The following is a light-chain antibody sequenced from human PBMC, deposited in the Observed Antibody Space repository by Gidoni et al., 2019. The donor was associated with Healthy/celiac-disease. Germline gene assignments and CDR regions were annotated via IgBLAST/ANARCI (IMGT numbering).Light chain of an antibody. J-gene: IGKJ4*01. V-gene: IGKV1-9*01. Sequence: IQLTQSPSSLSASVGDRVTITCRASQGISSYLAWYQQKPGKAPKLLIYAASTLQSGVPSRFIGSGSGTDFTLTISSLQPEDFATYYCQQLNSYPRGVTFGGGTKVEIK. CDR1: QGISSY. CDR3: QQLNSYPRGVT. CDR2: AAS.